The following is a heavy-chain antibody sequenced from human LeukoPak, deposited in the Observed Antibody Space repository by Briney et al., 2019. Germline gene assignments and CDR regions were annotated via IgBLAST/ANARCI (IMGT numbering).Heavy chain of an antibody. CDR1: GFTFSTYA. CDR2: MSSGSSYI. D-gene: IGHD3-16*02. Sequence: GGSLRLSCTASGFTFSTYAMTWVRQAPGKGLEWIPSMSSGSSYIYYADSVGGRFTIARDNTKNSLFLVMNNLRTEDTAIYYCARDRPTGASRVFVVQWGQGTQVTVSS. J-gene: IGHJ4*02. CDR3: ARDRPTGASRVFVVQ. V-gene: IGHV3-21*06.